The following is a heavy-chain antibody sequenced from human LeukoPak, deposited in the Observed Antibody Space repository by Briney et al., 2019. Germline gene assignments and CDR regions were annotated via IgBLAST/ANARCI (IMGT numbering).Heavy chain of an antibody. D-gene: IGHD2-15*01. J-gene: IGHJ4*02. Sequence: SETVSLTCTVSGGSISSGDYYWSWIRQPPGKGLEWIGYIYYSGITYYNPSLKSRVTISVDTSKNQFSLKLSSVTAADTAVYYCARYSLRYYFDYWGQGTLVTVSS. CDR2: IYYSGIT. CDR3: ARYSLRYYFDY. CDR1: GGSISSGDYY. V-gene: IGHV4-30-4*08.